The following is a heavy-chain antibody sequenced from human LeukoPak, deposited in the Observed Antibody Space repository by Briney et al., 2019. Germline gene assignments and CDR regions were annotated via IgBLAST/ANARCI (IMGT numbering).Heavy chain of an antibody. V-gene: IGHV4-39*07. D-gene: IGHD3-3*01. Sequence: SETLSLTCTVSGGSISSSSYYWGWIRQPPGKGLEWIGSIYYSGSTYYNPSLKSRVTISVDTSKNQLSLKLSSVTAADTAVYYCARDGPIFGGVYYFDYWGQGTLVTVSS. CDR3: ARDGPIFGGVYYFDY. CDR2: IYYSGST. J-gene: IGHJ4*02. CDR1: GGSISSSSYY.